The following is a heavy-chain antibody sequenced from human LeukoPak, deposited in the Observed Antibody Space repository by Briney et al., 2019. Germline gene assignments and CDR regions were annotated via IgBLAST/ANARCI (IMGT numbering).Heavy chain of an antibody. J-gene: IGHJ4*02. Sequence: SETLSLTCTVSGGSISSSSYYWGWVRQPPGKGLEWIGSIYYSGSTYYNPSLKSRVTISVDTSKTQFSLKLSSVTAADTAVYYCARSPRYCSGGSCRAFDYWGQGTLVTVSS. CDR3: ARSPRYCSGGSCRAFDY. CDR1: GGSISSSSYY. CDR2: IYYSGST. D-gene: IGHD2-15*01. V-gene: IGHV4-39*01.